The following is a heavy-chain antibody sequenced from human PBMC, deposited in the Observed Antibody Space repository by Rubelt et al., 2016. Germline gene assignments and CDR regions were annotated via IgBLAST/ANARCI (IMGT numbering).Heavy chain of an antibody. J-gene: IGHJ3*02. CDR2: INPNSGGT. D-gene: IGHD3-22*01. Sequence: MGWINPNSGGTNYAQKFQGRVTMTRDTSISTAYMELSRLRSDDTAVYYCARDVPHYDSSGYYYDAFDIWGQGTMVTVSS. V-gene: IGHV1-2*02. CDR3: ARDVPHYDSSGYYYDAFDI.